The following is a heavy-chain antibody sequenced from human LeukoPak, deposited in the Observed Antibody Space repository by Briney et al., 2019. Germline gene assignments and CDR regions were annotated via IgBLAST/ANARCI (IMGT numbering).Heavy chain of an antibody. J-gene: IGHJ4*02. D-gene: IGHD1-26*01. CDR1: GFTFSGYW. CDR3: ARDSPAGSNWRSEPTFDY. V-gene: IGHV3-7*04. CDR2: IKADGSAK. Sequence: GGSLRLSCVASGFTFSGYWMTWVRQAPGKGLEWVADIKADGSAKNYVDSVRGRFIIARDNAKNSVTLEMNSLRVDDTAVYYCARDSPAGSNWRSEPTFDYWGQGILVTVSS.